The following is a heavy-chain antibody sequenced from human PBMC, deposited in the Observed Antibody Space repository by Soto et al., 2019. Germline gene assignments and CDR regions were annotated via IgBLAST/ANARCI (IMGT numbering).Heavy chain of an antibody. V-gene: IGHV4-39*01. CDR3: ARLRPVSGDGFAFHFYYYYMDV. J-gene: IGHJ6*03. Sequence: PSEPLSLTCTVSGGSISSSSYYWGLIRQPPGKGLERIGSIYYSGSTYYNPSLKSRVTISVDTSKNQFSLKLSSVTAADTAVYYCARLRPVSGDGFAFHFYYYYMDVWGKGTTVTVSS. D-gene: IGHD3-3*02. CDR1: GGSISSSSYY. CDR2: IYYSGST.